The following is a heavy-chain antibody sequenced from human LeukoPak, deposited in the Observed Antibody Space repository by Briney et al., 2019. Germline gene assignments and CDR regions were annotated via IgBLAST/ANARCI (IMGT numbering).Heavy chain of an antibody. J-gene: IGHJ4*02. CDR2: IYYSGST. D-gene: IGHD3-9*01. Sequence: SETLSLTYTDSGGSNRSYYQSWIRQPPAKGLEWIGYIYYSGSTNYNPSLKSRVTISVDTSKNQFSLKLSSVTAADTAVYYCARHRLVTIDYWGQGTLVTVSS. CDR1: GGSNRSYY. V-gene: IGHV4-59*08. CDR3: ARHRLVTIDY.